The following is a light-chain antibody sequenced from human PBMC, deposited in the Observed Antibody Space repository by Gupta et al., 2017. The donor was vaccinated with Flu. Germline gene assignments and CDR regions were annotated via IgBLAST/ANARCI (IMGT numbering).Light chain of an antibody. J-gene: IGKJ3*01. CDR3: QRYDFGPHLT. Sequence: SSLSASLGDRVTITCQANEDISNYLNWYQQKPGKAPKLLIYDASNLETGVPSRFSGSGFGTDFTLTISSLQPEDVAIYYCQRYDFGPHLTFGPGTTVDFK. CDR2: DAS. V-gene: IGKV1-33*01. CDR1: EDISNY.